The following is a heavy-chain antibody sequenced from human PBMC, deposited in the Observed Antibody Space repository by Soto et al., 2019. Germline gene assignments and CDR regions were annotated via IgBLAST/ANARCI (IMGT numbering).Heavy chain of an antibody. Sequence: GASVKVSCKASGYTFTSYAMHWVRQTPGQRLEWMGWINAGNGNTKYSQKFQGRVTFTRDTSASTAYMELSSLRSEDTAVYYCARVSGWYFLDYWGQGTLVTVSS. CDR1: GYTFTSYA. CDR3: ARVSGWYFLDY. V-gene: IGHV1-3*01. J-gene: IGHJ4*02. D-gene: IGHD6-19*01. CDR2: INAGNGNT.